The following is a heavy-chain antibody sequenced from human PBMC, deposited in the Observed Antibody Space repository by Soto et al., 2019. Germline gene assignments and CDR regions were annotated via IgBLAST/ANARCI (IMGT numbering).Heavy chain of an antibody. V-gene: IGHV1-18*04. J-gene: IGHJ5*02. Sequence: QVQLVQSGAEVKKPGDSVKVSCRASGYTFTTYGINWVRQAPGQGLEWMGWISAYNGNTKYAQKLQDRVTMTTDTSTSTDYMDQRRLRTADKAIYYFARDHVAVRPGWFDPWGHETMVSVSS. CDR1: GYTFTTYG. CDR3: ARDHVAVRPGWFDP. D-gene: IGHD6-6*01. CDR2: ISAYNGNT.